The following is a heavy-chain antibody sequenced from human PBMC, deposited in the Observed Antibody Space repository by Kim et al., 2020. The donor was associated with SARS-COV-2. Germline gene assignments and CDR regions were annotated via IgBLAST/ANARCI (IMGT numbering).Heavy chain of an antibody. CDR3: ARGKFFEY. Sequence: SQTLSLTCAVSGDSVSIYIWTWIRQSPSRGLEWLGRTYYTSKLYNDYAPSLKSRITIKPDTSKNQVSLQLNSVTPEDTAVYFCARGKFFEYWGQGTLVTV. V-gene: IGHV6-1*01. CDR2: TYYTSKLYN. CDR1: GDSVSIYI. J-gene: IGHJ4*02.